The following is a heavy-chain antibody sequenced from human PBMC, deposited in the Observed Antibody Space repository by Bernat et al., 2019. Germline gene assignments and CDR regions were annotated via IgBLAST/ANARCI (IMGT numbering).Heavy chain of an antibody. CDR3: QVVVTAGRFDY. CDR1: GGSISRSSYY. J-gene: IGHJ4*02. CDR2: IYYSGTT. V-gene: IGHV4-39*01. Sequence: QLQLQESGPGLVKPSETLSLTCTVAGGSISRSSYYWGWIRQPPGKGLEWSGSIYYSGTTYYNPSLKSRVTISVDTSKNQFSLKLSSVTAADTAVYYCQVVVTAGRFDYWGQGTLVTVSS. D-gene: IGHD2-21*02.